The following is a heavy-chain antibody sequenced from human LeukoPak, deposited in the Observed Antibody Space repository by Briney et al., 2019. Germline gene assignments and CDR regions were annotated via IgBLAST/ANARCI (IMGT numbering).Heavy chain of an antibody. Sequence: SETLSLTCTVSGGSVSGYYWSWIRRPPGRGLEWIGYIFYSGTTLYSPSLKSRVTMSVDTSENRFSLKLSSVTAADTAVYYCARHDVVPVIRRGFDFWGQGILVTVSS. J-gene: IGHJ4*02. CDR3: ARHDVVPVIRRGFDF. CDR2: IFYSGTT. D-gene: IGHD2-21*02. CDR1: GGSVSGYY. V-gene: IGHV4-59*08.